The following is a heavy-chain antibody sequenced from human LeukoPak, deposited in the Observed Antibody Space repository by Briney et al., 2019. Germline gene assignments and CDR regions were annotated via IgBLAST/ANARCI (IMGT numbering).Heavy chain of an antibody. CDR3: AKAPNAVLLWFGEPPGGLDY. CDR2: ISYDGSNR. CDR1: GFTFSSYG. J-gene: IGHJ4*02. Sequence: PGGSLRLSCAASGFTFSSYGMHWVRQAPGKGLEWVAVISYDGSNRYYADSVKGRFTISRDNSKNTLYLQMNSLRAEDTAVYYCAKAPNAVLLWFGEPPGGLDYWGQGTLVTVSS. V-gene: IGHV3-30*18. D-gene: IGHD3-10*01.